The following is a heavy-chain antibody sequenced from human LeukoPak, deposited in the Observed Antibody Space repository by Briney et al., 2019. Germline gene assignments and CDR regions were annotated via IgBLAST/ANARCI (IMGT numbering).Heavy chain of an antibody. J-gene: IGHJ3*02. CDR1: GFTFSSYA. CDR2: ISGSGGST. CDR3: ATTAMSGYCSGGSCKGRAFDI. V-gene: IGHV3-23*01. Sequence: PGGSLRLSCAASGFTFSSYAMSWVRQAPGKGLEWVSAISGSGGSTYYADSVKGRFTISRDKSKNTLYLQMNSLRAEDTAVYYCATTAMSGYCSGGSCKGRAFDIWGQGTMVTVSS. D-gene: IGHD2-15*01.